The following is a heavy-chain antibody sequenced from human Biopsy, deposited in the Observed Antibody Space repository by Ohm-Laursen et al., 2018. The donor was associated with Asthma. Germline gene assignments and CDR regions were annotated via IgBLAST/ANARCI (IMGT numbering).Heavy chain of an antibody. D-gene: IGHD2-2*01. V-gene: IGHV1-69*13. CDR1: GGTLNTYV. CDR3: ARKAGSCISRTCYSLDF. J-gene: IGHJ4*02. Sequence: SVKVSCKSLGGTLNTYVIGWVRQAPGQGLEWVGGINSVFGTTTYPQKFQDRVTITADDSTSTVYMELSSLRSEDTAVYYCARKAGSCISRTCYSLDFWGQGTLVTVSS. CDR2: INSVFGTT.